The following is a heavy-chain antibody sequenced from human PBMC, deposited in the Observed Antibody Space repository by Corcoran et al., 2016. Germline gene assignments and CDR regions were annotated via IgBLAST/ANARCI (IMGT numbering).Heavy chain of an antibody. CDR1: GFTFSSYW. V-gene: IGHV3-7*03. CDR3: ARDSYQYYDFWRGYYPLMDV. CDR2: IKQDGSEK. J-gene: IGHJ6*02. D-gene: IGHD3-3*01. Sequence: EVQLVESGGGLVQPGGSLRLSCAASGFTFSSYWMSWVRQAPGTGLEWVANIKQDGSEKYYVDSVKGRFNLSRDNAKNSLYLQMNSLRAEDTAVYCCARDSYQYYDFWRGYYPLMDVWGQGTTVTVSS.